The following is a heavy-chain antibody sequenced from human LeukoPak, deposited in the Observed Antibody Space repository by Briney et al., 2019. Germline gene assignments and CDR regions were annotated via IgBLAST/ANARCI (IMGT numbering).Heavy chain of an antibody. J-gene: IGHJ5*02. CDR3: ARPPYGGGSALNSAP. CDR2: IYYSGST. V-gene: IGHV4-59*08. D-gene: IGHD3-10*01. Sequence: SETLSLTCTVSGGSISSYYWSWIRQPPGKGLEWIGYIYYSGSTNYNPSLKSRVTISVDTSKNQFSLKLSSVTAADTAVYYCARPPYGGGSALNSAPGAQEPLVTFPS. CDR1: GGSISSYY.